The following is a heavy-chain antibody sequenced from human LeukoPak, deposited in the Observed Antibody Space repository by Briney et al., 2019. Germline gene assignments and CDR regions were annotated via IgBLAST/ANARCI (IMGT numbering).Heavy chain of an antibody. D-gene: IGHD6-13*01. J-gene: IGHJ4*02. Sequence: PGGSLRLSCAASGFTFSSYAMSWVRQAPGKGPEWVSAISGSGGSTYYADSVKGRFTISRDNSKNTLYLQMNSLRAEDTAVYYCAKDPARIAAAGTGYDYWGQGTLVTVSS. V-gene: IGHV3-23*01. CDR3: AKDPARIAAAGTGYDY. CDR2: ISGSGGST. CDR1: GFTFSSYA.